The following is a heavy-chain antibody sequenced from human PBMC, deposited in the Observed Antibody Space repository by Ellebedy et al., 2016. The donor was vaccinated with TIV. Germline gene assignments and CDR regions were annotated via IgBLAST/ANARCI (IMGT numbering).Heavy chain of an antibody. V-gene: IGHV3-7*04. Sequence: PGGSLRLSCTDSGLTVSSYWMQWVRQATGKGLEWVANIKQDGSEEYYLDSVKGRFTISRDNAKKSLYLQMNSLRSEDTAVYYCARGSVWIIDYWGQGTLVTVSS. J-gene: IGHJ4*02. CDR3: ARGSVWIIDY. CDR1: GLTVSSYW. D-gene: IGHD6-19*01. CDR2: IKQDGSEE.